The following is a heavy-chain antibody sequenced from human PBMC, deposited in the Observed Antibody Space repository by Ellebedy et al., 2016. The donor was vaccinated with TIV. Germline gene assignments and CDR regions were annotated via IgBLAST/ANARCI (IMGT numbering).Heavy chain of an antibody. J-gene: IGHJ4*02. CDR2: LSASGCST. D-gene: IGHD4-23*01. CDR1: GFTFNSYA. V-gene: IGHV3-23*01. CDR3: AKRPTWGGDYGGVYSDY. Sequence: GGSLRLSCAASGFTFNSYAMSWVRQAPGKVLEWVSALSASGCSTNYADAVKGRFTISRDNSKNTVFLQMNGLRAEDTAVYFCAKRPTWGGDYGGVYSDYWGQGTMVTVSS.